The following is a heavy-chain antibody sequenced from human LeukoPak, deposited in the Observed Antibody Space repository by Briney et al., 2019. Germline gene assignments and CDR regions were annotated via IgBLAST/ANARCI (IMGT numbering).Heavy chain of an antibody. Sequence: GSLRLSCAASGFTFSDYYMSWIRQAPGKGLEWVSYISSSGSTIYYADSVKGRFTISRDNAKNSLYLQMNSLRAEDTAVYYCARGYSSGWHNDAFDIWGQGTMVTVSS. CDR1: GFTFSDYY. J-gene: IGHJ3*02. D-gene: IGHD6-19*01. CDR2: ISSSGSTI. V-gene: IGHV3-11*04. CDR3: ARGYSSGWHNDAFDI.